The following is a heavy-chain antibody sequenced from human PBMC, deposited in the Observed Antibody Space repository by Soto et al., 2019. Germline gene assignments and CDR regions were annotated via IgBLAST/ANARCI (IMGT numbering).Heavy chain of an antibody. D-gene: IGHD2-15*01. V-gene: IGHV1-8*01. CDR2: MNPISGNT. CDR3: ARPYCSGGSCYF. Sequence: ASVKVSCKASGYTFASYDIKWVRQATGQGLEWMGWMNPISGNTVYAQKFQGRVTMTRDTSISTAFMELSSLRSEDTAVYYCARPYCSGGSCYFWAQGNLVTVSS. J-gene: IGHJ4*02. CDR1: GYTFASYD.